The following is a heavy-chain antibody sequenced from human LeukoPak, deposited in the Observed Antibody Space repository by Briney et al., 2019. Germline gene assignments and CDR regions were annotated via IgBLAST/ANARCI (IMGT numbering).Heavy chain of an antibody. D-gene: IGHD6-13*01. CDR2: IYYSGST. CDR1: GGPISSSSYY. V-gene: IGHV4-39*01. CDR3: ATTIAAAGTEY. J-gene: IGHJ4*02. Sequence: PSETLSLTCAVSGGPISSSSYYWGWIRQPPGKGLEWIGSIYYSGSTYYNPSLKSRVTISVDTSKNQFSLKLSSVTAADTAVYYCATTIAAAGTEYWGQGTLVAVSS.